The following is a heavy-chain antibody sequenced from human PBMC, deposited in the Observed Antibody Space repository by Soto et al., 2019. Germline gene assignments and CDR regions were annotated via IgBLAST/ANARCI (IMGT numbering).Heavy chain of an antibody. V-gene: IGHV4-34*01. D-gene: IGHD3-9*01. CDR1: GGSFSGYY. CDR2: INHSGST. CDR3: ARGAKNYDILTGYYYYGMDV. Sequence: SETLSLTCAVYGGSFSGYYWSWIRQPPGKGLEWIGEINHSGSTNYNPSLKSRVTISVDTSKNQFSLKLSSVTAADTAVYYCARGAKNYDILTGYYYYGMDVWGQGTTVTVSS. J-gene: IGHJ6*02.